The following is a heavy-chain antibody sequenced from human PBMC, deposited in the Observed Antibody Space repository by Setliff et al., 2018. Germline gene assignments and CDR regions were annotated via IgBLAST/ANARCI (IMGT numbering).Heavy chain of an antibody. CDR2: IHASGSP. CDR1: GGSITSGSFY. J-gene: IGHJ4*01. Sequence: SETLSLTCTVSGGSITSGSFYWSWIRQPAGKKLEWIGRIHASGSPDYNPSFKSRVTISRDTSTNQFSLKLGSVTAEDTAVYYCARERYFDWFFEDWGHGTLVTVSS. CDR3: ARERYFDWFFED. V-gene: IGHV4-61*02. D-gene: IGHD3-9*01.